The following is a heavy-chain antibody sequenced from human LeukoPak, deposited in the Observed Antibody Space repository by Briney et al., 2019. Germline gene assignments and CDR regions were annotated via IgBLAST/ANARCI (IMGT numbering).Heavy chain of an antibody. V-gene: IGHV4-31*03. CDR1: GGSISSGGYY. D-gene: IGHD6-19*01. CDR2: IYYSGST. J-gene: IGHJ6*04. CDR3: ARDTAGLDYYYYGMDV. Sequence: PSETLSLTCTVSGGSISSGGYYWSWIRQHPGKGLEWIGYIYYSGSTYYNPSLKSRVTISVDTSKNQSSLKLSSVTAADTAVYYCARDTAGLDYYYYGMDVWGKGTTVTVSS.